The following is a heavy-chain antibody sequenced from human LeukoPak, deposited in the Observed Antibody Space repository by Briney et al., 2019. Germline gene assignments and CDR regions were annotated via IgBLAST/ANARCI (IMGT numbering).Heavy chain of an antibody. Sequence: ASVKVSCKTSGYTFTNYGISWVRQAPGLGLEWMGWISAYNGNTNYAQKVQGRVTMTTDTSTSTAYMELRSLRFDDTAVYYCARGPSYYHGSGSYLDYWGQGTLVTVSS. CDR2: ISAYNGNT. D-gene: IGHD3-10*01. J-gene: IGHJ4*02. CDR3: ARGPSYYHGSGSYLDY. CDR1: GYTFTNYG. V-gene: IGHV1-18*01.